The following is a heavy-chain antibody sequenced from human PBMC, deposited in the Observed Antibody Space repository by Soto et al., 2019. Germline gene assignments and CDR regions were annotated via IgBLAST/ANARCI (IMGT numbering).Heavy chain of an antibody. CDR3: AKFPTAMVAEYFQH. CDR1: GFTFSSYA. V-gene: IGHV3-23*01. CDR2: ISGSGGST. J-gene: IGHJ1*01. D-gene: IGHD5-18*01. Sequence: PVGSLRLSCAASGFTFSSYAMSWVRQAPGKGLEWVSAISGSGGSTYYADSVKGRFTISRDNSKNTLYLQMNSLRAEDTAVYYCAKFPTAMVAEYFQHWGQGTLVTVSS.